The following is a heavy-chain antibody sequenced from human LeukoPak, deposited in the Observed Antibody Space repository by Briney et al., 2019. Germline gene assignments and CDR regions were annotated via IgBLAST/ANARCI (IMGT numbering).Heavy chain of an antibody. D-gene: IGHD3-3*01. Sequence: PSETLSLTCSASGDSINNHYWNWIRQPPGKGLEWVGYIHYSGGTTYNPSLEGRVTISVDRSKKEFSLKLISVTPADTAVYYCARDYDFRVGQWYYAMDVWGQGTTVTVSS. CDR2: IHYSGGT. V-gene: IGHV4-59*11. CDR3: ARDYDFRVGQWYYAMDV. CDR1: GDSINNHY. J-gene: IGHJ6*02.